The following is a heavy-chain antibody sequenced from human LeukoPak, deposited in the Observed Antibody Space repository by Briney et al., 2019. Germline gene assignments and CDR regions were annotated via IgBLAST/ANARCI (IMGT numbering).Heavy chain of an antibody. CDR3: ALPGIAASGTFDY. Sequence: GGSLRLACAASGFTVSNNYASWVRQAPGKGLEWVSVIYSGGTTYYADSVKGRFTISRDNSKNTLYLQMNSLRAEDTAVYYCALPGIAASGTFDYWGQGTLVSVSS. CDR1: GFTVSNNY. CDR2: IYSGGTT. V-gene: IGHV3-66*01. J-gene: IGHJ4*02. D-gene: IGHD6-13*01.